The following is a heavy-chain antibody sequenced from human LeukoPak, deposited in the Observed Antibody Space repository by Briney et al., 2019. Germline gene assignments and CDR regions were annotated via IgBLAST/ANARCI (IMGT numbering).Heavy chain of an antibody. Sequence: PGGSLRLSCAASGFTFSSYSMNWVRQAPGKGLEWVSCISSSSSTIYYADSVKGRFTISRDNAKNSLYLQMNSLRAEDTAVYYCARDPVVKGRRGYYFDYWGQGTLVTVSS. CDR3: ARDPVVKGRRGYYFDY. J-gene: IGHJ4*02. D-gene: IGHD4-23*01. V-gene: IGHV3-48*01. CDR2: ISSSSSTI. CDR1: GFTFSSYS.